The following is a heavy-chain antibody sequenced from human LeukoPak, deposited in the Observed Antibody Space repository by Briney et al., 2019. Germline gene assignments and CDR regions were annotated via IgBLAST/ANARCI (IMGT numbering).Heavy chain of an antibody. CDR1: GGSISSGGYY. D-gene: IGHD1-7*01. Sequence: SETLSLTCTVSGGSISSGGYYWSWIRQHPGKGLEWIGYIYYGGSTYYNPSLKSRVTISVDTSKNQFSLKLSSVTAADTAVYYCARTGTTGERGDYWGQGTLVTVSS. CDR2: IYYGGST. J-gene: IGHJ4*02. CDR3: ARTGTTGERGDY. V-gene: IGHV4-31*03.